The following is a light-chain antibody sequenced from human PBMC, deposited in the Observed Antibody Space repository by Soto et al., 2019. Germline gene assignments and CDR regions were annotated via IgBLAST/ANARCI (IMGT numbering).Light chain of an antibody. V-gene: IGKV3-15*01. CDR1: QRIRNN. J-gene: IGKJ1*01. CDR2: GAS. Sequence: EIVMTQSTGTLSVSPGEGATLSCRASQRIRNNLAWNQQKVGQAPRLLIYGASTRASGVPARFSGGGAGTECTLTLSSLQSEYFAVYYCQQYNNWPRTFGQGTKVDIK. CDR3: QQYNNWPRT.